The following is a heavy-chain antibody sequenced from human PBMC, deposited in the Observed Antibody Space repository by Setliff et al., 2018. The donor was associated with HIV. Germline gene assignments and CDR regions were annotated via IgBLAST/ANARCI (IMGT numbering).Heavy chain of an antibody. CDR3: ARTTYYFDSSGYYQHLPFDY. J-gene: IGHJ4*02. Sequence: GSLRLSCAASGFTFSDYGMNWVRQAPGKGLEWVSYISSSSSTIYYADSVKGRFTISRDNAKNSLYLRMSSLRAEDTAVYYCARTTYYFDSSGYYQHLPFDYWGQGTLVTVSS. V-gene: IGHV3-48*01. CDR2: ISSSSSTI. CDR1: GFTFSDYG. D-gene: IGHD3-22*01.